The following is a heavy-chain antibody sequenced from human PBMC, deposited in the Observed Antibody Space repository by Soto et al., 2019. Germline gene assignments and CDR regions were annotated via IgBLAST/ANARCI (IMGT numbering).Heavy chain of an antibody. Sequence: PGGSLRLSCAASGFTFSSYDMHWVRQATGKGLEWVSAIGTAGDTYYPGSVKGRFTISRENAKNSLYLQMNSLRAEDTAVYYCANDIVVVPAAMSSFDYWGQGTLVTVSS. CDR1: GFTFSSYD. V-gene: IGHV3-13*01. D-gene: IGHD2-2*01. CDR3: ANDIVVVPAAMSSFDY. CDR2: IGTAGDT. J-gene: IGHJ4*02.